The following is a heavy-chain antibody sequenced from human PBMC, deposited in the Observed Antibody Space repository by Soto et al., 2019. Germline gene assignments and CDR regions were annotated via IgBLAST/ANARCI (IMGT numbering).Heavy chain of an antibody. CDR3: AKDFGHYDILTGCPTFDH. Sequence: GGSLRLSCAASGFTFSNYAMSWVRQAPGKGLEWVSGITGSGYNTYYADSVKGRFAISRDNSNNTLYLQMNSLRAEDTAVYHCAKDFGHYDILTGCPTFDHCGQGSLVTVSS. J-gene: IGHJ4*02. V-gene: IGHV3-23*01. D-gene: IGHD3-9*01. CDR2: ITGSGYNT. CDR1: GFTFSNYA.